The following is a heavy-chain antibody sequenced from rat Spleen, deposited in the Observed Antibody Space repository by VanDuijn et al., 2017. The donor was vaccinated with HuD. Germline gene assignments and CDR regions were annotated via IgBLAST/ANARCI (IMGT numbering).Heavy chain of an antibody. Sequence: EVQLVESGGGLVQPGRSLKLSCAASGFTFSDYAMNWIRQAPTKGLEWVASISPTGGNTHYRDSVKGRFPIYRDNAKSTLYLQKDSLRSEDTATYYCTTNVPRGSRFASWGRVTLVTVSS. V-gene: IGHV5-19*01. D-gene: IGHD1-4*01. CDR2: ISPTGGNT. J-gene: IGHJ3*01. CDR3: TTNVPRGSRFAS. CDR1: GFTFSDYA.